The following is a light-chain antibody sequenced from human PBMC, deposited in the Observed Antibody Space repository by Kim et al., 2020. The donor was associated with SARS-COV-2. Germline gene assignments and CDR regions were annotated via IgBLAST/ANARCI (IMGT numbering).Light chain of an antibody. J-gene: IGLJ2*01. CDR3: CSYAGSYVV. V-gene: IGLV2-11*01. Sequence: PGQSVTISCTGTSSDVGGYNYVSWYQQHPGKAPKLMIYDVSKRPSGVPDRFSGSKSGNTASLTISGLQAEDEADYYCCSYAGSYVVFGGGTQVTVL. CDR2: DVS. CDR1: SSDVGGYNY.